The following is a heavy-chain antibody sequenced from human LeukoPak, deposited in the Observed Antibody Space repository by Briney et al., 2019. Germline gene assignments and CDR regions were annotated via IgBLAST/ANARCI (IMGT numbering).Heavy chain of an antibody. CDR1: GGSFSGYY. Sequence: SETLSLTCAVYGGSFSGYYWSWIRQPPGKGLEWIGEINHSGSTNYNPSLKSRVTISVDTSKNQFSLKLSSVTAADTAVYYCARGRRRYSYGHYYYGMDVWGQGTTVTVSS. J-gene: IGHJ6*02. CDR2: INHSGST. V-gene: IGHV4-34*01. D-gene: IGHD5-18*01. CDR3: ARGRRRYSYGHYYYGMDV.